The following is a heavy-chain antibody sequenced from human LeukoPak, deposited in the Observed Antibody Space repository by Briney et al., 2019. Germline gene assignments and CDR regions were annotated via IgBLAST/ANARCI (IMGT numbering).Heavy chain of an antibody. CDR3: ARGGGSYHPSDS. J-gene: IGHJ4*02. CDR1: GYTFTAYF. Sequence: ASVKVSCESSGYTFTAYFIHWVRQAPGQGLEWMGWINPNSGGTNYAQNFQGRVTMTRDTSISTAYMELSRLRSDDTAVYYCARGGGSYHPSDSWGQGTLVTVSS. CDR2: INPNSGGT. V-gene: IGHV1-2*02. D-gene: IGHD1-26*01.